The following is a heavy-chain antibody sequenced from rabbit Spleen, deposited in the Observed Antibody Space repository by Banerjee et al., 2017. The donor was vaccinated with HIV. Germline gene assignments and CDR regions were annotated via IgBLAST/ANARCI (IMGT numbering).Heavy chain of an antibody. J-gene: IGHJ3*01. CDR2: IEPIFGNT. V-gene: IGHV1S47*01. CDR3: ARSTSAAYDL. Sequence: QEQLVESGGGLVTLGGSLKLSCKASGIDFSNYGVSWVRQAPGKGLEWIGYIEPIFGNTYYANWVNGRFTISSHNAQNTLYLQLSSLTAADTATYFCARSTSAAYDLWGQGTLVTVS. D-gene: IGHD6-1*01. CDR1: GIDFSNYG.